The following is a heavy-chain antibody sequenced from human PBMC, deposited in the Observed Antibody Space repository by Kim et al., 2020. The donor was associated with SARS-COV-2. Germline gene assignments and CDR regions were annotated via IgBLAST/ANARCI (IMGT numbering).Heavy chain of an antibody. CDR3: AKEGRRDGYSLDY. Sequence: YADSVKGRFTISRDNSKNTLYLQMNSLRAEDTAVYYCAKEGRRDGYSLDYWGQGTLVTVSS. V-gene: IGHV3-33*06. J-gene: IGHJ4*02. D-gene: IGHD4-4*01.